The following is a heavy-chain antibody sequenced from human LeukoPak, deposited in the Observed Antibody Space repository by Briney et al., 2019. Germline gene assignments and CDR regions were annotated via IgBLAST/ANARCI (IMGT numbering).Heavy chain of an antibody. CDR3: ARASTTGYSYVPGYYYMDV. J-gene: IGHJ6*03. CDR1: GGSISSGSYY. Sequence: SETLSLTCTVSGGSISSGSYYWSWIRQPAGKGLEWIGRIYTSGSTNYNPSLKSRVTISVDTSKNQFSLKLSSVTAADTAVYYCARASTTGYSYVPGYYYMDVWGKGTTVTVSS. D-gene: IGHD5-18*01. CDR2: IYTSGST. V-gene: IGHV4-61*02.